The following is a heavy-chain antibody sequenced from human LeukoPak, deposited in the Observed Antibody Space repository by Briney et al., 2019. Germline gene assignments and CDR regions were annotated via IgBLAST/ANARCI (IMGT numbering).Heavy chain of an antibody. J-gene: IGHJ4*02. D-gene: IGHD3-9*01. V-gene: IGHV4-61*02. CDR2: IHISGST. CDR1: GVSISTGSYY. Sequence: SETLSLTCTVSGVSISTGSYYWSWIRQPAGKGLEWIGRIHISGSTNYNPSLKSRVTISVDTSKKQFYLKLSSVTAADTAVYYCAREARYFDRPSDQWGQGTLVTVSS. CDR3: AREARYFDRPSDQ.